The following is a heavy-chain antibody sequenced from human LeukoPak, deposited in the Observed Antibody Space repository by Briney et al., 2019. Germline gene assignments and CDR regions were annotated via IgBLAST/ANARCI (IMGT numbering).Heavy chain of an antibody. D-gene: IGHD3-3*02. J-gene: IGHJ4*02. CDR2: INPNLGLP. Sequence: ASVKVSCKASGGTYSSYSISWVRQAPGQGLEWVGRINPNLGLPSHTQKLQGRVTITADKSTRTVYMELSSLRSEDTAVCYCARGPSTVSSFYEHWGQGTLVTVSS. V-gene: IGHV1-69*04. CDR1: GGTYSSYS. CDR3: ARGPSTVSSFYEH.